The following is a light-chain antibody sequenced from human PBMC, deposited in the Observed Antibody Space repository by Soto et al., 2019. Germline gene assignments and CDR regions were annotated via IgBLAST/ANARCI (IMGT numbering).Light chain of an antibody. V-gene: IGLV2-14*01. Sequence: QSVLTQPASVSGSPGQSITISCTGTSSDVGNYIFVSWYRQHPGKAPKLMIYDINNRSSGVSNRFSGSKSGNTASLTISGLQAEDEADYYCVSYTTSASYVFGTGTKSPS. CDR3: VSYTTSASYV. J-gene: IGLJ1*01. CDR2: DIN. CDR1: SSDVGNYIF.